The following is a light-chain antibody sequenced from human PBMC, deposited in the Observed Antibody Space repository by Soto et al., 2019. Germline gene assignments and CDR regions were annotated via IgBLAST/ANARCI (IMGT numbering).Light chain of an antibody. CDR3: QQRTSSFGT. CDR1: QSVSNC. Sequence: EIVLTQSPATLSLSPGERATLSCRASQSVSNCLAWYQQKPGQAPRLLIYDVSVRATGIPARFSGSGSETDFKLTISSLEPEDFAVYYCQQRTSSFGTFGQGTKVEI. CDR2: DVS. J-gene: IGKJ1*01. V-gene: IGKV3-11*01.